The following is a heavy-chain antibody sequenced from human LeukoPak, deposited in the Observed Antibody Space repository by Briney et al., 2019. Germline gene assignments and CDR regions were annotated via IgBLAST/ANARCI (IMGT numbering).Heavy chain of an antibody. D-gene: IGHD3-9*01. Sequence: ASVKVSCKASGYTFTGYYMHWVRQAPGQGVEWMGWINPNSGGTNYAQKFQGRVTMTRDTSISTAYMELSRLRSDDTAVYYCTRASYYDILTGYRPPFDYWGQGTLVTLSS. J-gene: IGHJ4*02. CDR2: INPNSGGT. CDR3: TRASYYDILTGYRPPFDY. CDR1: GYTFTGYY. V-gene: IGHV1-2*02.